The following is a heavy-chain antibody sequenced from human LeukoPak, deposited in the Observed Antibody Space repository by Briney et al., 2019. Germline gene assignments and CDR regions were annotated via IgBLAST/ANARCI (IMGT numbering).Heavy chain of an antibody. CDR2: MNPNSGNT. CDR1: GYTFTSYD. J-gene: IGHJ4*02. D-gene: IGHD2-2*01. CDR3: ARGTRSSIASSLYYFDY. Sequence: ASVKVSCKASGYTFTSYDINWVRQATGQGLEWMGWMNPNSGNTGYAQKFQGRVTMTRNTSISTAYMELSSLRSEDAAVYYCARGTRSSIASSLYYFDYWGQGTLVTVSS. V-gene: IGHV1-8*01.